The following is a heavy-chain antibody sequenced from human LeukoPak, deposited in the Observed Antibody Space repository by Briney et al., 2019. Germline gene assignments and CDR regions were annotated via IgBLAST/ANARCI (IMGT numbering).Heavy chain of an antibody. CDR1: GFTFSSYG. V-gene: IGHV3-23*01. D-gene: IGHD1-26*01. J-gene: IGHJ3*02. CDR2: VSGGGGTT. CDR3: AKRMSSGSYYSAFDI. Sequence: GGSLRLSCAASGFTFSSYGMSWVRQAPGKGLEWVSGVSGGGGTTYYADSVKGRFTISRDNSKNTLYLQMNSLRAEDTAVYYCAKRMSSGSYYSAFDIWGQGTMVTVSS.